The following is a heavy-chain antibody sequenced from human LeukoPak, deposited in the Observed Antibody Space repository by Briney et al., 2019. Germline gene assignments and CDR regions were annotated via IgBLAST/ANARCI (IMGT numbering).Heavy chain of an antibody. CDR2: IYSGGNT. J-gene: IGHJ4*02. V-gene: IGHV3-53*01. Sequence: GGSLRLSCTVSGFTVSSNSWSWVRQAPGKGLEWVSFIYSGGNTHYSDSVKGRFTISRDNSKNTLYLQMNSLRAEDTAVYYCAKAGAVVVVAAKYFDYWGQGTLVTVSS. CDR1: GFTVSSNS. CDR3: AKAGAVVVVAAKYFDY. D-gene: IGHD2-15*01.